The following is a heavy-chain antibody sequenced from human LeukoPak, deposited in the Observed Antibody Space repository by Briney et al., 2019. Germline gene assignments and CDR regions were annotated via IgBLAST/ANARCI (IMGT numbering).Heavy chain of an antibody. CDR2: ISSSSSYI. V-gene: IGHV3-21*01. J-gene: IGHJ4*02. Sequence: QPGGSLRLSCAASGFTFSSYSMNWVRQAPGKGLEWVSSISSSSSYIYYADSVKGRFTISRDNAKNSLYLQMNSLRAEDTAVYYCAKDAEVGATLGYWGQGTLVTVSS. D-gene: IGHD1-26*01. CDR3: AKDAEVGATLGY. CDR1: GFTFSSYS.